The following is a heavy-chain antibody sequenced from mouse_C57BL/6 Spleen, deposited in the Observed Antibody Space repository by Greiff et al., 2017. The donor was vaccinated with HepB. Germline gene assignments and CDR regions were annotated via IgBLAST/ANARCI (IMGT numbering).Heavy chain of an antibody. Sequence: DVHLVESGPGLVKPSQSLSLTCSVTGYSITSGYYWNWIRQFPGNKLEWMGYISYDGSNNYNPSLKNRISITRDTSKNQFFLKLNSVTTEDTATYYCARDDYGRVMDYWGQGTSVTVSS. CDR1: GYSITSGYY. V-gene: IGHV3-6*01. D-gene: IGHD2-4*01. CDR3: ARDDYGRVMDY. CDR2: ISYDGSN. J-gene: IGHJ4*01.